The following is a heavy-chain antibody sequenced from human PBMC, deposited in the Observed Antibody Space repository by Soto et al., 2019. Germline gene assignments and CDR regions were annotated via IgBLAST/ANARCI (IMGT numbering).Heavy chain of an antibody. CDR3: ARAVDGTFHPLYLDY. J-gene: IGHJ4*02. CDR2: IYPGDSDT. Sequence: GESLKISCKGSGYSFSAYWIAWVRQMPGKGLEWMGIIYPGDSDTRYSPSFRGQVTISADKSVSTAYLQWSSLKASDTALYYCARAVDGTFHPLYLDYWGQGTLVTVSS. D-gene: IGHD2-15*01. V-gene: IGHV5-51*01. CDR1: GYSFSAYW.